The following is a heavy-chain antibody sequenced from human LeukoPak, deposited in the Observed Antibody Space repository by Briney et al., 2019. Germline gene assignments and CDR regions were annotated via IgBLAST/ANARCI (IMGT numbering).Heavy chain of an antibody. CDR2: IYSGGST. J-gene: IGHJ3*02. Sequence: SGGSLRLSCAASGFTVSSNYMSWVRQAPGKGLEWVSVIYSGGSTYYADSVKGRFTISRDNSKNTLYLQMNSLRAEDTAVYYCASSLRISSSDAFDIWGQGTMVTVSS. V-gene: IGHV3-53*01. D-gene: IGHD2-2*01. CDR1: GFTVSSNY. CDR3: ASSLRISSSDAFDI.